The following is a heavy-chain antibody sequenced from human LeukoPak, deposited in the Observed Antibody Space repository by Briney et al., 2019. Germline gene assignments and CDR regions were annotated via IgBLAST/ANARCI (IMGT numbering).Heavy chain of an antibody. V-gene: IGHV1-18*01. D-gene: IGHD3-22*01. CDR2: ISAYNGNT. CDR1: GYTFTSYG. Sequence: ASVKVSCKASGYTFTSYGISWVRQAPGQGLEWMGWISAYNGNTNYAQKLQGRVTMTTDTSTSTAYMELRSLRSDDTAVYYCAAAAYYDDSSGYYTPQYYYDNWGQGTLVTVSS. CDR3: AAAAYYDDSSGYYTPQYYYDN. J-gene: IGHJ4*02.